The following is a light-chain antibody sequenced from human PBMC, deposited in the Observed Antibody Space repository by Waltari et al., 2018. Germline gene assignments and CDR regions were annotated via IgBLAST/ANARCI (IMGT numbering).Light chain of an antibody. CDR3: QQCVGTPA. CDR1: QSLLYSSNNLNY. Sequence: DIVLTQSPDSLAVSLGERATINCKSSQSLLYSSNNLNYLAWYQQKPGQPPELLIYWASPRESGVPDRFRGGWSATEFSIVISSMQAEALAVYYCQQCVGTPAFSQGTRLEIK. CDR2: WAS. V-gene: IGKV4-1*01. J-gene: IGKJ2*01.